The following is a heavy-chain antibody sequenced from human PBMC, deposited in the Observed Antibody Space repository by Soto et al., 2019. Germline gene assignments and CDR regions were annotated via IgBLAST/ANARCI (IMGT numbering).Heavy chain of an antibody. CDR3: AKRGYDILTGYPGGYYYYYMDV. CDR2: ISYDGSNK. Sequence: QVQLVESGGGVVQPGRSLRLSCAASGFTFSSYGMHWVRQAPGKGLEWVAVISYDGSNKYYADSVKGRFTIYRDNSKNTLYLQMNSLRAEDTAVYYCAKRGYDILTGYPGGYYYYYMDVWGKGTTVTVSS. CDR1: GFTFSSYG. J-gene: IGHJ6*03. D-gene: IGHD3-9*01. V-gene: IGHV3-30*18.